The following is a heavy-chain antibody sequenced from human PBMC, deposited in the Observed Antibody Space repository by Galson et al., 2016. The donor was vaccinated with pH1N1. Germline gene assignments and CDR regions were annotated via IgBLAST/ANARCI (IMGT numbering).Heavy chain of an antibody. Sequence: LSCAASGFSFSSYAMHWVRQAPGKGLEYVSAISNNGGTTYYADSVKGRFTTSRDNSKNTLYLQMGSLRAEDMAVYYCARSFAVGARSYYAMDVWGQGTTVSVSS. J-gene: IGHJ6*02. CDR2: ISNNGGTT. V-gene: IGHV3-64*02. CDR1: GFSFSSYA. CDR3: ARSFAVGARSYYAMDV. D-gene: IGHD1-26*01.